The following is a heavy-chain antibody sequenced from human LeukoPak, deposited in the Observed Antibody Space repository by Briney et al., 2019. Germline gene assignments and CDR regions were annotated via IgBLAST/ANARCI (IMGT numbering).Heavy chain of an antibody. D-gene: IGHD3-22*01. J-gene: IGHJ5*02. CDR2: INPSGGST. CDR3: AGDSWVYYYDSSGANWFDP. V-gene: IGHV1-46*01. Sequence: GASVKVSCKASGYIFTSYFMHWVRQAPGQGLEWMGLINPSGGSTRYAQKFQGRVTMTRDTSISTAYMELSRLRSDDTAVYYCAGDSWVYYYDSSGANWFDPWGQGTLVTVSS. CDR1: GYIFTSYF.